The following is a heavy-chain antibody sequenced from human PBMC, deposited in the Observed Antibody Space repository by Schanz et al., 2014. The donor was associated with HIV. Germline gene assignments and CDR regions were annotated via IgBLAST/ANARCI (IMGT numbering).Heavy chain of an antibody. CDR1: RFSFRGYG. CDR2: ISYDGSNK. V-gene: IGHV3-30*03. J-gene: IGHJ6*02. CDR3: ARDVEHSSIGVPMDV. Sequence: QVQLVESGGGVVQPGRSLILSCAASRFSFRGYGMHWVRQTPGKGLEWVAVISYDGSNKYYVDSVKGRFTITRDDSKNTLYLQMNRLRAEDTAVYYCARDVEHSSIGVPMDVWGQGTTVTVSS. D-gene: IGHD6-6*01.